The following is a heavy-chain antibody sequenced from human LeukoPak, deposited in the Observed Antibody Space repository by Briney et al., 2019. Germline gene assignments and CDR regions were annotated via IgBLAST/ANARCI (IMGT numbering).Heavy chain of an antibody. J-gene: IGHJ5*02. Sequence: GGSLRLSCAASGFTFSSYAMSWVPQAPGKGLEWVSAISGSGGSTYYADSVKGRFTISRDNSKNTLYLQMNSLRAEDTVVYYCGKDGDFWSGQNWFAPSGQGTLVTVSS. CDR1: GFTFSSYA. CDR2: ISGSGGST. CDR3: GKDGDFWSGQNWFAP. D-gene: IGHD3-3*01. V-gene: IGHV3-23*01.